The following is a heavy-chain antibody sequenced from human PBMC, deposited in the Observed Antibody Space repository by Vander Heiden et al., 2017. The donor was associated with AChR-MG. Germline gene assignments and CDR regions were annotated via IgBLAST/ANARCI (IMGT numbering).Heavy chain of an antibody. D-gene: IGHD2-15*01. Sequence: QVQLQESGPGLVKPSGTLSRTCAVSGGSISSTNWWRRVRQPPGQGQEWTGESHQGGSTNYDPSLKSRVTISVDKSKNNISLKLSSVTAADTAMYYCARNIVVVVAAGAFDIWGHGTMVTVSS. V-gene: IGHV4-4*02. CDR1: GGSISSTNW. CDR3: ARNIVVVVAAGAFDI. CDR2: SHQGGST. J-gene: IGHJ3*02.